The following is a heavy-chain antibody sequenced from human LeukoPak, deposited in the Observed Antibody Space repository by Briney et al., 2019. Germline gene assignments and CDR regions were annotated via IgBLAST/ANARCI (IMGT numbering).Heavy chain of an antibody. Sequence: GESLKISCKGSGYSFINYWIGWVRQMPGEGLEWMGIIYPSDSNTRYSPSFQGQVTISADKSISTAYLQWSSLKASDTAMYYCARHSSPRGYSREWGQGTLVTVSS. CDR1: GYSFINYW. J-gene: IGHJ4*02. D-gene: IGHD5-12*01. CDR3: ARHSSPRGYSRE. V-gene: IGHV5-51*01. CDR2: IYPSDSNT.